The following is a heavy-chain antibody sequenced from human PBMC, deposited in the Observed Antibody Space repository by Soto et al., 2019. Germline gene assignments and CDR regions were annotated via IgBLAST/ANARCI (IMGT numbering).Heavy chain of an antibody. CDR1: GFTFSSYA. D-gene: IGHD4-17*01. V-gene: IGHV3-23*01. CDR3: AKNYGGNSGWFDP. Sequence: EVQLLESGGGLVQPGGSLRLSCAASGFTFSSYAMSWVHQAPGKGLEWVSAISGSGGSTYYADSVKGRFTISSDNSKNTLYLQMNSLRAEDTAVYYCAKNYGGNSGWFDPWGQGTLVTVSS. CDR2: ISGSGGST. J-gene: IGHJ5*02.